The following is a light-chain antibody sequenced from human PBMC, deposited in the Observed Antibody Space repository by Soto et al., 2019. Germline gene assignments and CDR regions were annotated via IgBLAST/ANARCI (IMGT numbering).Light chain of an antibody. CDR1: SGSVSTSYY. Sequence: QTVVTQEPSFSVSPGGTVTLTCGLSSGSVSTSYYPSWYQQTPGQAPRTLIDSTNTRSSGVPDRFSGSILGNKAALTITGAQADDESDYYCVLYMGSGIRVFGGGTTLTVL. J-gene: IGLJ3*02. CDR3: VLYMGSGIRV. V-gene: IGLV8-61*01. CDR2: STN.